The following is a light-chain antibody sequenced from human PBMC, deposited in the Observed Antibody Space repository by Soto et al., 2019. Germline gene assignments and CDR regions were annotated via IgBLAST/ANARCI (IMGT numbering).Light chain of an antibody. V-gene: IGKV1-12*01. J-gene: IGKJ5*01. CDR2: AAS. CDR1: EDISTW. Sequence: DIQMTQSPSSVSASVGDRVTITVRSSEDISTWLACYQQKPGKAPKLLIYAASSLQSGVPSRFSGSGSGTDFTLTISSLQPEDFATYYCQHADSFPLITFGQGTRLEIK. CDR3: QHADSFPLIT.